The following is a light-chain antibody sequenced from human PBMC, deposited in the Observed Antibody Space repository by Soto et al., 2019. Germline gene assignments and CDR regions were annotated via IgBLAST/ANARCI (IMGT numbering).Light chain of an antibody. Sequence: CVLTKPHSANGIPGRRGTISCYRSSSNIGTSSVHWFQQLPGTAPKLLISTTNQRPSGVPERFSGSKSGTSASLAISGLQSEDEADYYCAAWDDSLNGHVFGTGTKVTVL. CDR2: TTN. J-gene: IGLJ1*01. CDR1: SSNIGTSS. CDR3: AAWDDSLNGHV. V-gene: IGLV1-44*01.